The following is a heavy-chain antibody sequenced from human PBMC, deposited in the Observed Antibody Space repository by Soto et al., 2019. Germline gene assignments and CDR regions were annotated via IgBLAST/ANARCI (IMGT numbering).Heavy chain of an antibody. Sequence: QVQLVQSGAEVKKPGSSVNVSCKDSGGTFSSYTISWERQAPGQGLEWMGRFIPILGIANYAQKFQGRVTITADKSTSRGYMELSSLSSEDTAVYYCARREEVATISDAFDMWGQGTMVTVSS. V-gene: IGHV1-69*02. J-gene: IGHJ3*02. CDR1: GGTFSSYT. CDR2: FIPILGIA. D-gene: IGHD5-12*01. CDR3: ARREEVATISDAFDM.